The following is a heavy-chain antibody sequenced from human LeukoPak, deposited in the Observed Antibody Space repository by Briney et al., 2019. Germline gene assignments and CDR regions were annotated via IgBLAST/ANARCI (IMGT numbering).Heavy chain of an antibody. V-gene: IGHV1-8*01. J-gene: IGHJ5*02. CDR2: VHPNGDNT. D-gene: IGHD1-14*01. CDR3: ARGPRNDP. Sequence: GASVKVSCKTSGYPFTTWEINWVRQAAGQGLEWMGWVHPNGDNTAYAQKFQGRVTMTRDTSISTAYMELSGLISDDTAVYFCARGPRNDPWGQGTLVTVSS. CDR1: GYPFTTWE.